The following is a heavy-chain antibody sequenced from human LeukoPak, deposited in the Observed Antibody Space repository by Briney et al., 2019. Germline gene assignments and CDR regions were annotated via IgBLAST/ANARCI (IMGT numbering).Heavy chain of an antibody. CDR2: IYYSGGT. J-gene: IGHJ5*02. V-gene: IGHV4-31*03. D-gene: IGHD2/OR15-2a*01. CDR3: ARGPEGYYAQRATGNWFDP. CDR1: GGSISSGGYY. Sequence: SETLSLTCTVSGGSISSGGYYWSWIRQHPGTGLEWIGYIYYSGGTYYNPSLKSRVTISVDTSKNQFSLKLSSVTAADTAVYYCARGPEGYYAQRATGNWFDPWGQGTLVTVSS.